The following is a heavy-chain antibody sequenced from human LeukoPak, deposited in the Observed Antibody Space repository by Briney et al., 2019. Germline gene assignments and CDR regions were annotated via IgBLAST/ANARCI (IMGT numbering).Heavy chain of an antibody. CDR2: ISGIDGST. CDR3: ARDLVPVHYYGSGSYYGMDV. J-gene: IGHJ6*02. CDR1: GFTFSSFA. D-gene: IGHD3-10*01. V-gene: IGHV3-23*01. Sequence: GGSLRLSCAASGFTFSSFAMSWVRQAPGKGLEWVSGISGIDGSTYYADSVKGRFTISRDNSKNTLYLQMNSLRAEDTAVYYCARDLVPVHYYGSGSYYGMDVWGQGTTVTVSS.